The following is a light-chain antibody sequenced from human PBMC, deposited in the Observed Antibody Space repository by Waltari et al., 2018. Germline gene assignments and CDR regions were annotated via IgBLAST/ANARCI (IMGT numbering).Light chain of an antibody. CDR3: AAWDDSLNGYAV. J-gene: IGLJ7*01. Sequence: QSVLTQPPSASGTPGQRVTISCSGSSSNIGRNTVNWYQQLPGTAPKLLIYSKNQRPSGVPDRCSGSKSGTSASLAISGLQSEDEADYYCAAWDDSLNGYAVFGGGTQLTVL. CDR2: SKN. V-gene: IGLV1-44*01. CDR1: SSNIGRNT.